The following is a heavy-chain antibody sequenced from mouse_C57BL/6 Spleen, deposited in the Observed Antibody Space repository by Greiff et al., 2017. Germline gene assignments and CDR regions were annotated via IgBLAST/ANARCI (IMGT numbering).Heavy chain of an antibody. J-gene: IGHJ4*01. D-gene: IGHD1-1*01. CDR3: ASPNYYGSSWDYAMDY. V-gene: IGHV1-82*01. CDR2: IYPGDGDT. Sequence: QVQLKESGPELVKPGASVKISCKASGYAFSSSWMNWVKQRPGKGLEWIGRIYPGDGDTNYNGKFKGKATLTADKSSSTAYMQLSSLTSEDSAVYFCASPNYYGSSWDYAMDYWGQGTSVTVSS. CDR1: GYAFSSSW.